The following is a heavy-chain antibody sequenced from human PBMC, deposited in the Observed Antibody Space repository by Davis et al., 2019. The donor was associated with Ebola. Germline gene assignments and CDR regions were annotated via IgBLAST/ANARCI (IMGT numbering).Heavy chain of an antibody. CDR3: ATYSGYDFGLYYGMDV. CDR2: FDPEDGET. J-gene: IGHJ6*02. V-gene: IGHV1-24*01. CDR1: GYTLTELS. D-gene: IGHD5-12*01. Sequence: ASVKVSCKVSGYTLTELSMHWVRQAPGKGLEWMGGFDPEDGETIYAQKFQGRVTMTEDTSTDTAYMELSSLRSEDTAVYYCATYSGYDFGLYYGMDVWGQGTTVTVSS.